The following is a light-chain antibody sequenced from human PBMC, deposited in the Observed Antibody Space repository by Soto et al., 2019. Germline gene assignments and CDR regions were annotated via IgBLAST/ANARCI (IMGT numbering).Light chain of an antibody. CDR2: VAS. V-gene: IGKV1-39*01. CDR1: QSINTY. Sequence: DIQMTQSPSSLSASVGDRVTITCRASQSINTYLNWYQQKPGKAPKLLIYVASTLQSGVPSRFRGSGSGTDFTIIINSLQTEDVATYYCQQSYSTPPITFGGGTKVEIK. J-gene: IGKJ4*01. CDR3: QQSYSTPPIT.